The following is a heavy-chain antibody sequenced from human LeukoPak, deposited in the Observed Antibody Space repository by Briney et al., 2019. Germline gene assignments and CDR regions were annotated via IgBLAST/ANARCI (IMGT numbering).Heavy chain of an antibody. Sequence: GGSLRLSCAASGFTFSHCWMHWFRQVPGKGLVWVARVTHDGSGTSYADSVKGRFTISRDNAKNTLYLEMNSLRVEDTAVYYCVRDTTPLGYSYDSWGQGTLVTVSS. V-gene: IGHV3-74*01. J-gene: IGHJ4*02. CDR1: GFTFSHCW. CDR2: VTHDGSGT. D-gene: IGHD5-12*01. CDR3: VRDTTPLGYSYDS.